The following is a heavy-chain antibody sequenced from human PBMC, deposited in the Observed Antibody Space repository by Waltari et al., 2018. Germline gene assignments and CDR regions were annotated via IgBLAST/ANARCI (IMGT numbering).Heavy chain of an antibody. D-gene: IGHD6-13*01. CDR3: ARRGSSSPSNFDY. CDR2: IYYSGST. CDR1: GGSICSSSYY. Sequence: QLQLQESGPGLVKPSETLSLTCTVSGGSICSSSYYWGWIRQPPGKGLEWIGSIYYSGSTYYNPSLKSRVTISVDTSKNQFSLKLSSVTAADTAVYYCARRGSSSPSNFDYWGQGTLVTVSS. J-gene: IGHJ4*02. V-gene: IGHV4-39*07.